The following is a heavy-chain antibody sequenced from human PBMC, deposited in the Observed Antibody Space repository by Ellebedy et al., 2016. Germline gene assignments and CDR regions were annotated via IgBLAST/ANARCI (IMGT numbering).Heavy chain of an antibody. CDR1: GFRFSDYS. J-gene: IGHJ2*01. CDR3: ARSVQWYFDL. CDR2: MTGSSTPT. Sequence: GESLKISCAASGFRFSDYSINWVRQAPGKGLEWISYMTGSSTPTHYADSVKGRFTISRDNAKNSLYLQMNSLRDEDTAVYYCARSVQWYFDLWGRGTLVTVSS. V-gene: IGHV3-48*02.